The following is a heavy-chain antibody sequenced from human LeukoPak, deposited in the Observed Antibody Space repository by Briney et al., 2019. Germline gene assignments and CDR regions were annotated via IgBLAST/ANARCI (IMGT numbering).Heavy chain of an antibody. Sequence: GGSLRLSCAAFGFTFSSNYMSWVRQAPGKGLEWVSVTYSGGSTYYSDSVKGRFTISRDNSKNTLYLQMNSLRAEDTAVYYCARTTIFGVGFDYWGQGTLVTVSS. J-gene: IGHJ4*02. V-gene: IGHV3-53*01. CDR3: ARTTIFGVGFDY. CDR2: TYSGGST. D-gene: IGHD3-3*01. CDR1: GFTFSSNY.